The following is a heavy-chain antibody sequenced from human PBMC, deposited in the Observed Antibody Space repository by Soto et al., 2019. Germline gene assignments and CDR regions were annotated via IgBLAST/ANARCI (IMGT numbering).Heavy chain of an antibody. Sequence: QVQLVESGGGVVQPGRSLRLSCAASGFTFSSYAMHWVRQAPGKGLEWVAVISYDGSNKYYADSVKGRFTISRDNSKNTLDLQMNSLRAEDTAVYYCARGTLYDSSGYYYGYWGQGTLVTVSS. CDR3: ARGTLYDSSGYYYGY. D-gene: IGHD3-22*01. J-gene: IGHJ4*02. CDR1: GFTFSSYA. CDR2: ISYDGSNK. V-gene: IGHV3-30-3*01.